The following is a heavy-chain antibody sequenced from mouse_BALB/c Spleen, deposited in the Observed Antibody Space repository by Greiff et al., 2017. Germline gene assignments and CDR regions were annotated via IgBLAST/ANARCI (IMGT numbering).Heavy chain of an antibody. CDR1: GYSITSDYA. V-gene: IGHV3-2*02. D-gene: IGHD4-1*01. J-gene: IGHJ3*01. CDR3: ARRGNCGFAY. CDR2: ISYSGST. Sequence: DVKLQESGPGLVKPSQSLSLTCTVSGYSITSDYAWNWIRQFPGNKLEWMGYISYSGSTSYNPSLKSRISITRDTSKNQFFLQLNSVTTEDTATYYGARRGNCGFAYWGQGTLVTVSA.